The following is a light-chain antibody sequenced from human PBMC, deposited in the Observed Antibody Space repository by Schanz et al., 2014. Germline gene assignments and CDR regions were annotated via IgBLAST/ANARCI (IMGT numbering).Light chain of an antibody. CDR3: QQYGSSPPCT. Sequence: EIVLTQSPATLSLSPGEGATLSCRASQTVNSHLAWYQQKPGQAPRLLIYGASSRATGIPDRFSASGSGTDFTLTISRLEPEDFAVYYCQQYGSSPPCTFGQGTKLEIK. CDR2: GAS. J-gene: IGKJ2*02. CDR1: QTVNSH. V-gene: IGKV3-20*01.